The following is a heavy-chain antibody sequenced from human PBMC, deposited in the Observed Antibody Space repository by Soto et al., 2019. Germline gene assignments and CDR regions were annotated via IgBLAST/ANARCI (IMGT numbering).Heavy chain of an antibody. D-gene: IGHD5-12*01. Sequence: QITLEESGPTLVKPTRTLTLTCTFSGFSLTSSGVGVGWIRQPPGKALEWLSLTYWNGNDRYSPSLRRRLAIKKATSDNQVVLTMTNMDPVDTATYYCAHSGGGYDNSCDYFDYWGQCILVTVSS. CDR1: GFSLTSSGVG. CDR3: AHSGGGYDNSCDYFDY. V-gene: IGHV2-5*01. J-gene: IGHJ4*02. CDR2: TYWNGND.